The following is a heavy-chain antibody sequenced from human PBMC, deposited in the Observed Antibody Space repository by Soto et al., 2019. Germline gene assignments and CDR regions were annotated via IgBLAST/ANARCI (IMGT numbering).Heavy chain of an antibody. V-gene: IGHV4-34*01. Sequence: PSETLSLTCAVDGGSFSGYYWSWIRQPPGKGLEWIGEINHSGSTNYNPSLKSRVTISVDTSKNQFSLKLSSVTAADTAVYYCARGLYYDSSGPKGFQHWGQGTLVTVSS. J-gene: IGHJ1*01. CDR2: INHSGST. D-gene: IGHD3-22*01. CDR3: ARGLYYDSSGPKGFQH. CDR1: GGSFSGYY.